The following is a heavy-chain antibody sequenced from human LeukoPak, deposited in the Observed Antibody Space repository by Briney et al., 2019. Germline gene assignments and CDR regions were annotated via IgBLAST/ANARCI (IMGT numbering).Heavy chain of an antibody. Sequence: ASVKDSRKTAGCSFGTYGSQWVRQAHGQKLEWMGWINGGDGNTKFSQKFQGRVTITRDTSARSSYMELSSLRSEDTAVYYCARSYIVVVPAVYFDYWGRGTLVAVSS. V-gene: IGHV1-3*01. CDR3: ARSYIVVVPAVYFDY. CDR2: INGGDGNT. CDR1: GCSFGTYG. D-gene: IGHD2-2*01. J-gene: IGHJ4*02.